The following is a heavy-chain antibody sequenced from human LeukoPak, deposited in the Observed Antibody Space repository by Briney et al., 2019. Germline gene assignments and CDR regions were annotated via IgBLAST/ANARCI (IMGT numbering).Heavy chain of an antibody. CDR2: ISTSSNRI. D-gene: IGHD6-19*01. CDR3: ARVSAPGTSGWYFGY. Sequence: GGSLRLSCAASGFTFSSFGMNWVRQAPGKGLEWVSYISTSSNRIDYADSVKGRFTMSRDNAKNLLYLQMNSLRDEDTAMYYCARVSAPGTSGWYFGYWGQGTLVTVSS. J-gene: IGHJ4*02. V-gene: IGHV3-48*02. CDR1: GFTFSSFG.